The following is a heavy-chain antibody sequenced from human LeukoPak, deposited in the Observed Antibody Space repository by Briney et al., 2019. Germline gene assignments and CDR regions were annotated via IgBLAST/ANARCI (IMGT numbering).Heavy chain of an antibody. Sequence: PGGSLRLSCAASGFTFSSYAMSWVRQAPGKGLEWVSAISGSGGSTYYADSVKGRFTISRDNSKNTLYLQMNSLRAEDTAVYYCAKEVLRYFDWLFGLPGYWGQGTLVTVSS. J-gene: IGHJ4*02. CDR3: AKEVLRYFDWLFGLPGY. D-gene: IGHD3-9*01. CDR2: ISGSGGST. V-gene: IGHV3-23*01. CDR1: GFTFSSYA.